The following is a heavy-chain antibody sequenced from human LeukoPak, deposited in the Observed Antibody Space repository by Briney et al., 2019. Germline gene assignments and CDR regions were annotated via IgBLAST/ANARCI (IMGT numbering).Heavy chain of an antibody. CDR2: ISYDGSNK. D-gene: IGHD1-1*01. CDR3: ARRYSTRNFFDS. Sequence: PGGSLRLSCAASGFTFSSYAMHWVRQAPGKGLEWVAVISYDGSNKYYADSVKGRFTISRDNSKNTLHLQINSLRAEDTALYFCARRYSTRNFFDSWGQGTLVTVSS. CDR1: GFTFSSYA. J-gene: IGHJ4*02. V-gene: IGHV3-30*04.